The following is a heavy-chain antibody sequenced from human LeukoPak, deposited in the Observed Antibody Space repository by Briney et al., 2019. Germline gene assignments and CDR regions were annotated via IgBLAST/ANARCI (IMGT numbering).Heavy chain of an antibody. CDR3: ARDMVRGNWFDP. D-gene: IGHD3-10*01. CDR1: GGSISSYY. Sequence: SETLSLTCTVSGGSISSYYWSWIRQPAGKGLEWIGRIYTSGSPNYNPSLKSRVTMSVDTSKNQFSLKLSSVTAADTAVYYCARDMVRGNWFDPWGQGTLVTVSS. J-gene: IGHJ5*02. CDR2: IYTSGSP. V-gene: IGHV4-4*07.